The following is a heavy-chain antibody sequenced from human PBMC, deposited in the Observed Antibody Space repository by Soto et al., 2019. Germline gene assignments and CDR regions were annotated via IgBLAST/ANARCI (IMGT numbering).Heavy chain of an antibody. CDR1: GFTFSSYS. Sequence: EVQLVESGGGLVKPGGSLRLSCAASGFTFSSYSMNWVRQAPGKGLEWVSSISSSSSYIYYADSVKGRFTISRDNAKNSLYRQMNSLRAEDTAVYYCARDLGYCSGGSCLGAVAYFDYWGQGTLVTVSS. CDR2: ISSSSSYI. V-gene: IGHV3-21*01. J-gene: IGHJ4*02. D-gene: IGHD2-15*01. CDR3: ARDLGYCSGGSCLGAVAYFDY.